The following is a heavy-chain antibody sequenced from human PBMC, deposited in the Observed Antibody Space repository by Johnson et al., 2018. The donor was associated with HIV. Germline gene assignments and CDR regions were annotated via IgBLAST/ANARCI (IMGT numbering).Heavy chain of an antibody. V-gene: IGHV3-53*01. Sequence: VQLVESGGGVIRPGGSLRLSCAASGFTFDDYGMSWVRQAPGKGLEWVSVIYSGGSTYYADSVKGRFTISRDNSKNTLYLQMNSLRAEDTAVYYCARGSGWYLAFDIWGQGTMVTVSS. J-gene: IGHJ3*02. CDR2: IYSGGST. CDR3: ARGSGWYLAFDI. CDR1: GFTFDDYG. D-gene: IGHD6-19*01.